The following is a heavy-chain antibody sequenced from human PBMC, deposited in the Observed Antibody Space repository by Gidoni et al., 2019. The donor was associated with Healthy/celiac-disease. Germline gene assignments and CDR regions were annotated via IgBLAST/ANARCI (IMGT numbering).Heavy chain of an antibody. CDR2: ISSSSSTI. D-gene: IGHD1-26*01. CDR1: GFPFSSYS. Sequence: EVQLVESGGGLVQPGGSLRLSCAASGFPFSSYSMNWVRQAPGKGLEWVSYISSSSSTIYYADSVKGRFTISRDNAKNSLYLQMNSLRDEDTAVYYCAREEVGGSYYYYFDYWGQGTLVTVSS. V-gene: IGHV3-48*02. CDR3: AREEVGGSYYYYFDY. J-gene: IGHJ4*02.